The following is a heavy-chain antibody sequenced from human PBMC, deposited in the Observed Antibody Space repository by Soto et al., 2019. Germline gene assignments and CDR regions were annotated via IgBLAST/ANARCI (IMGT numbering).Heavy chain of an antibody. Sequence: SETLDLTCTVSGGSISSYYCSRIRKPPGKGLXWIXXIXYXGXTXXXXSLASRVPLSVDTSKNQFSLKMTSVTAADRAMYFCARYNSYAIDYWGRGTLVTVSS. J-gene: IGHJ4*02. CDR1: GGSISSYY. V-gene: IGHV4-59*01. CDR3: ARYNSYAIDY. CDR2: IXYXGXT. D-gene: IGHD2-8*01.